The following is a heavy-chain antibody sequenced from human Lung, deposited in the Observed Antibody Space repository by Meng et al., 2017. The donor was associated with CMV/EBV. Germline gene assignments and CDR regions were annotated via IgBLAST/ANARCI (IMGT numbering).Heavy chain of an antibody. CDR2: INPKNGDP. V-gene: IGHV1-2*06. D-gene: IGHD1-26*01. J-gene: IGHJ4*02. CDR3: TRRPLGSTRPFDY. Sequence: SVKVSXXTSGFNFYGFYIHWVRRAPGQGLEWMGRINPKNGDPKYAQRFEGRVSMTTDTSITTVYMELRSLRSDDTAFYYCTRRPLGSTRPFDYWGQGTPVTVSS. CDR1: GFNFYGFY.